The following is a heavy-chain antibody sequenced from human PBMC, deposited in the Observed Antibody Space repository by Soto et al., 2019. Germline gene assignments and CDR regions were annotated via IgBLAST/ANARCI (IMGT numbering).Heavy chain of an antibody. Sequence: SETLSLTCTVSGGSISSYYWSWIRQPPGKGLEWIGEIYHSGSAIYTPSLKSRVTLSLDESKNEFSLNVNSVTAADTAVYYCARSVILTGGSYKGLIRLHYFDTWGPGTLVTVSS. CDR3: ARSVILTGGSYKGLIRLHYFDT. V-gene: IGHV4-59*12. J-gene: IGHJ4*02. D-gene: IGHD3-9*01. CDR1: GGSISSYY. CDR2: IYHSGSA.